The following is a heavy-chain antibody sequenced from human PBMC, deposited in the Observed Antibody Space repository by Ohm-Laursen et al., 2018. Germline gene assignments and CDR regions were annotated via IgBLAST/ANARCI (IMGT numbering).Heavy chain of an antibody. CDR1: GYTFINYD. CDR3: ARGRLSGTRRALDI. J-gene: IGHJ3*02. CDR2: MNPKSGDT. Sequence: ASVKVSCKTSGYTFINYDIHWVRQASGQGLEWMGWMNPKSGDTGYAHKFQGRVTMARNASISTANMEMSSLRSENTAVYYCARGRLSGTRRALDIWGQGTMVTVSS. V-gene: IGHV1-8*01. D-gene: IGHD1-7*01.